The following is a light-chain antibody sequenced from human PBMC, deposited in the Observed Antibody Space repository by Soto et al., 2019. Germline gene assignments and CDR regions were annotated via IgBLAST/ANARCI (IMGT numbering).Light chain of an antibody. Sequence: QSALTQPASVSGSPGQSITISCTRTSSDVGANNFVSWYQQHPGKAPKLLIYGVTNRPSGVSNRFSGSKSGNTASLSISGLQADDDGDYYCSSYANTYNWVFGGGTKVTVL. J-gene: IGLJ3*02. CDR3: SSYANTYNWV. V-gene: IGLV2-14*01. CDR2: GVT. CDR1: SSDVGANNF.